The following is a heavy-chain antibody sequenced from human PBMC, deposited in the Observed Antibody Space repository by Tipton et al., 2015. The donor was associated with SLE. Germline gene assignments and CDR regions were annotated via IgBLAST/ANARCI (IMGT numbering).Heavy chain of an antibody. V-gene: IGHV3-74*01. CDR2: INEDGSGT. J-gene: IGHJ4*02. CDR1: GFTFRSYW. D-gene: IGHD1-7*01. CDR3: ARAVTGTGWD. Sequence: SLRLSCAASGFTFRSYWMHWVRQVPGQGLVWVSRINEDGSGTRYATSVQGRFTISRGNAGNTLYLQMNSLRVEDTAVYFCARAVTGTGWDWGQGTLVTVSS.